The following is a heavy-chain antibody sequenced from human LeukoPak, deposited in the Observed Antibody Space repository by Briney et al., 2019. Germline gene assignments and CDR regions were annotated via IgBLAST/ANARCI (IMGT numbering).Heavy chain of an antibody. V-gene: IGHV4-39*07. CDR1: GGSINSNSYY. CDR2: IYYSGST. J-gene: IGHJ3*01. CDR3: ARDLVTVTKGFDF. D-gene: IGHD4-17*01. Sequence: SETLSLTCTVSGGSINSNSYYWGWIRQPPGKGLEWIANIYYSGSTSYNPSLRSRVTISVDTSKNQFSLRLTSVTAADTAVYYCARDLVTVTKGFDFWGQGTMVSVSS.